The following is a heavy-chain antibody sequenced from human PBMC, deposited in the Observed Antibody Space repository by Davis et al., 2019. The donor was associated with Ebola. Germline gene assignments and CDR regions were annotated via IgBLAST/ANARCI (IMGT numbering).Heavy chain of an antibody. J-gene: IGHJ4*02. V-gene: IGHV1-18*01. Sequence: AASVKVSCKASGYTFTSYGISWVRQAPGQGLEWMGWISAYNGNTNYAQKLQGRVTMTTDTSTSTAYMELSSLRSEDTAVYYCARERRPYIAAAGTDYWGQGTLVTVSS. CDR2: ISAYNGNT. D-gene: IGHD6-13*01. CDR3: ARERRPYIAAAGTDY. CDR1: GYTFTSYG.